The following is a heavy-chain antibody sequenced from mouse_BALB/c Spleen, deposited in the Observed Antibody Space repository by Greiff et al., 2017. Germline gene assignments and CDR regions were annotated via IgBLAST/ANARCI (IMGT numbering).Heavy chain of an antibody. D-gene: IGHD2-4*01. CDR2: ISSGSSTI. Sequence: DVQLVESGGGLVQPGGSRKLSCAASGFTFSSFGMHWVRQAPEKGLEWVAYISSGSSTINYADTVKGRFTISRDNPENTLFLQMTRLRSEDTAMYYCARSRGYDYDRGAWFAYWGQGTLVTVSA. CDR1: GFTFSSFG. J-gene: IGHJ3*01. CDR3: ARSRGYDYDRGAWFAY. V-gene: IGHV5-17*02.